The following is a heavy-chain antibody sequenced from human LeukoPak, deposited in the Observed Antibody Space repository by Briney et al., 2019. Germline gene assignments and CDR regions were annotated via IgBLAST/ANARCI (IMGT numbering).Heavy chain of an antibody. Sequence: PGGSLRLSCAASGFTFSSYAMSWVRQAPGKGLEWVSAISGSGGSTYYADSVKGRFTISRDNSKNTLYLQMNSLRAEDTAVYYCAKDPRFGYDSSGFSFDYWGQGTLVTVSS. V-gene: IGHV3-23*01. D-gene: IGHD3-22*01. J-gene: IGHJ4*02. CDR1: GFTFSSYA. CDR2: ISGSGGST. CDR3: AKDPRFGYDSSGFSFDY.